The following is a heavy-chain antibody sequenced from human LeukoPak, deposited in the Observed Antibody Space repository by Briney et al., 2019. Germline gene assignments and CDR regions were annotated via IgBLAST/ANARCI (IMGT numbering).Heavy chain of an antibody. CDR2: ISAYNGNT. J-gene: IGHJ4*02. CDR3: ARSYSSSWHLDFDY. D-gene: IGHD6-13*01. V-gene: IGHV1-18*01. CDR1: GYTFTSYG. Sequence: ASVKVSCKASGYTFTSYGISWVRQAPGQGLEWMGWISAYNGNTHYAQKLQGRVTMTTDTSTSTAYMELRSLRSDDTAVYYCARSYSSSWHLDFDYWGQGTLVTVSS.